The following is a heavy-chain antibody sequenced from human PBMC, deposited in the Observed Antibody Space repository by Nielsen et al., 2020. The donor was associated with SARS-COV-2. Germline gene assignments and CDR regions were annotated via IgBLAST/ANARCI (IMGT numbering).Heavy chain of an antibody. CDR1: GFTFSSYA. D-gene: IGHD2-2*01. CDR2: ISYDGSNK. Sequence: GGSLRLSCAASGFTFSSYAMHWVRQAPGKGLEWVAVISYDGSNKYYADSVKGRFTISRDNSKNTLYLQMNSLRAEDTALYYCSTLGGCSSTSCYADSYGMDVWGQGTTVTVSS. V-gene: IGHV3-30-3*01. J-gene: IGHJ6*02. CDR3: STLGGCSSTSCYADSYGMDV.